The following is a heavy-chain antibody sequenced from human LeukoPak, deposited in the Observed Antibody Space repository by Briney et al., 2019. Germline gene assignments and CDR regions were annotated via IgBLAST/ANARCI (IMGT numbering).Heavy chain of an antibody. V-gene: IGHV4-30-4*08. D-gene: IGHD2/OR15-2a*01. CDR1: GGSISSYY. CDR3: ARYRCTTATCGFDP. Sequence: SETLSLTCTVSGGSISSYYWSWIRQPPGQGLEWIGYIYYSGTTYYDPSLKSRVSISVDTSKNQFSLKLTSVTAADTAVYYCARYRCTTATCGFDPWGQGALVTVSS. CDR2: IYYSGTT. J-gene: IGHJ5*02.